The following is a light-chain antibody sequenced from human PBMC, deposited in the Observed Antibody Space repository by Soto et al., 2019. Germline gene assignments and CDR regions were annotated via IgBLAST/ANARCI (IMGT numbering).Light chain of an antibody. CDR2: DAS. J-gene: IGKJ3*01. V-gene: IGKV3-11*01. CDR3: HQSSNWPS. Sequence: EIVLTQSPATLSLSPGERATLSCRASQSVSSYLAWYQQKHGQAPRLLIYDASNRATGIPARFSGSGSGTDFTLTISSLEHVDVAVYYCHQSSNWPSFGPGTKVDIK. CDR1: QSVSSY.